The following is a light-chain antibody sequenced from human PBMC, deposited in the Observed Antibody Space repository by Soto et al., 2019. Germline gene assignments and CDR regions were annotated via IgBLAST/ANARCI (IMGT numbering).Light chain of an antibody. CDR3: QQSYSVLYT. CDR1: QTISSY. V-gene: IGKV1-39*01. Sequence: DIQMTQSPSSLSASVGDRVTITCRASQTISSYLNWYQQKPGKAPKLLICAASSLQSGVPSRFSGSGSGTDFTLTISSLQPEDFATYYCQQSYSVLYTFGQGTKLEIK. CDR2: AAS. J-gene: IGKJ2*01.